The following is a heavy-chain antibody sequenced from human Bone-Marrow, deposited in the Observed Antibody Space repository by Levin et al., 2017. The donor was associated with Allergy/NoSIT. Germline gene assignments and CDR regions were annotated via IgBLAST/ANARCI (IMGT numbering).Heavy chain of an antibody. CDR2: IYYSGST. V-gene: IGHV4-39*01. CDR3: ARPIISGGDWFDP. CDR1: GGSISSSSYY. Sequence: SETLSLTCTVSGGSISSSSYYWGWIRQPPGTGLEWIGSIYYSGSTYYNPSLKSRVTISVDTSKNQFSLKLSSVTAADTAVYYCARPIISGGDWFDPWGQGTLVTVSS. D-gene: IGHD3-3*02. J-gene: IGHJ5*02.